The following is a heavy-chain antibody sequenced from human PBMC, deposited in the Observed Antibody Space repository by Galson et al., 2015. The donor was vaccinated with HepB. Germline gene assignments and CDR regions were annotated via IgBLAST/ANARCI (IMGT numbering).Heavy chain of an antibody. Sequence: SLRLSCAASGFTFSSYGMHWVRQAPGKGLEWVAVIWYDGSNKYYADSVKGRFTISRDNSKNTLYLQMNSLRAEDTAVYYCARENTVKGGYFDYWGQGTLVTVSS. CDR3: ARENTVKGGYFDY. V-gene: IGHV3-33*01. CDR1: GFTFSSYG. J-gene: IGHJ4*02. CDR2: IWYDGSNK. D-gene: IGHD4-11*01.